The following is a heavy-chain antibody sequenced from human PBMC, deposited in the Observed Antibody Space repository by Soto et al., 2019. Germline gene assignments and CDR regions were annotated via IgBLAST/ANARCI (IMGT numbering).Heavy chain of an antibody. J-gene: IGHJ6*04. Sequence: QVHMEQSGGEVRRPGASLNVSCKASGYAFISHGVSWVRQAPGQGLEWMGWINPSNGNTNYGQELQGRVTLTTDKTTSTAYMELRSLRDDDTALYYCARSPRIARAGDVWGKGTAVVVSS. D-gene: IGHD2-21*01. CDR2: INPSNGNT. CDR1: GYAFISHG. CDR3: ARSPRIARAGDV. V-gene: IGHV1-18*01.